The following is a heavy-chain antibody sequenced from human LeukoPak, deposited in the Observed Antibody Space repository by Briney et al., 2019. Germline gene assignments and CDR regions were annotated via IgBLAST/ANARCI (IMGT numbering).Heavy chain of an antibody. D-gene: IGHD3-10*01. CDR3: ARDGSGNWFDP. J-gene: IGHJ5*02. CDR2: ISAYNGNT. CDR1: GYTFTIYG. Sequence: ASVKVSCKASGYTFTIYGISWVRQAPGQGLEWLGWISAYNGNTNYAQKLQGRVTMTTDTSTSTAYMELRSLRSDDTAAYYCARDGSGNWFDPWGQGTLVTVSS. V-gene: IGHV1-18*04.